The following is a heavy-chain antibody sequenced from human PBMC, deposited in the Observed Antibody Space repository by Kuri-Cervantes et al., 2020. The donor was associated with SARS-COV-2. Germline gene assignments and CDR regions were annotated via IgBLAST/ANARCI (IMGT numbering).Heavy chain of an antibody. CDR1: GYTFTSYD. J-gene: IGHJ6*02. Sequence: ASVKVSCKASGYTFTSYDINWVRQATGQGLEWMGWMNPNSGGTNYAQKFQGRVTMTRDTSISTAYMELSRLRSDDTAVYYCARGDVVVPAAIRSLVWCGMDVWGQGTTVTVSS. CDR3: ARGDVVVPAAIRSLVWCGMDV. D-gene: IGHD2-2*01. CDR2: MNPNSGGT. V-gene: IGHV1-2*02.